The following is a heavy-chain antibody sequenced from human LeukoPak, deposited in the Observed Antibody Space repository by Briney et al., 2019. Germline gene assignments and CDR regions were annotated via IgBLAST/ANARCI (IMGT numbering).Heavy chain of an antibody. Sequence: GRSLRLSCAASGFTFSSYAMHWVRQAPGKGLEWVAVISYDGSNKYYADSVKGRFTNSRDNSKNTLYLQMNSLRAEDTAVYYCARDRSMEWLSSYFDYWGQGTLVTVSS. CDR3: ARDRSMEWLSSYFDY. V-gene: IGHV3-30-3*01. J-gene: IGHJ4*02. D-gene: IGHD3-3*01. CDR1: GFTFSSYA. CDR2: ISYDGSNK.